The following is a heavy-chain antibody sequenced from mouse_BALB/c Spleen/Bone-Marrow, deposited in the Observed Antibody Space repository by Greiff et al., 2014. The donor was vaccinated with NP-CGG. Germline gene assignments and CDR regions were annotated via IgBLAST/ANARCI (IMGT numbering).Heavy chain of an antibody. CDR3: ARITTAAEAMDY. D-gene: IGHD1-2*01. V-gene: IGHV2-9*02. CDR1: GFSLTNYG. CDR2: IWADGST. J-gene: IGHJ4*01. Sequence: QVQLKESGPGLVAPSQILSITCTVSGFSLTNYGVHWVRQPPGKGLEWLGVIWADGSTNYNSALMSRLSISKDNSKSQVFFKMNNLQTDDKAMYYCARITTAAEAMDYWGQGTSVTVSS.